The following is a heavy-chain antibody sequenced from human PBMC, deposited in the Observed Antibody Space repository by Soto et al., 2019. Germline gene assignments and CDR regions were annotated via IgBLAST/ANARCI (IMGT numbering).Heavy chain of an antibody. Sequence: PGGSLRLSCAASGFSFSNAWMSWVRQAPGKGLEWVGRIKSKTDGGTTDYAAPVKGRFTISRDDSKNTLYLQMNSLKTEDTAVYYCTTGGGGYDSAFDYWGQGTLVTVSS. CDR3: TTGGGGYDSAFDY. D-gene: IGHD5-12*01. V-gene: IGHV3-15*01. J-gene: IGHJ4*02. CDR2: IKSKTDGGTT. CDR1: GFSFSNAW.